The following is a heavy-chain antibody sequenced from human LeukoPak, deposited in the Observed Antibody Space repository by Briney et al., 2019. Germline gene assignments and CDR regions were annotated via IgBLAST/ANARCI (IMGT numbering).Heavy chain of an antibody. CDR3: ARTPIAVAGTFDI. V-gene: IGHV4-59*01. D-gene: IGHD6-19*01. Sequence: SETLSLTCTVSGASTSSYYWRWIRQPPGKGLEWIGYIYYSGSTNYNPSLKSRVTISVDTSKNQFSLKLSSVTAADTAVYYCARTPIAVAGTFDIWGQGTMVTVSS. CDR2: IYYSGST. CDR1: GASTSSYY. J-gene: IGHJ3*02.